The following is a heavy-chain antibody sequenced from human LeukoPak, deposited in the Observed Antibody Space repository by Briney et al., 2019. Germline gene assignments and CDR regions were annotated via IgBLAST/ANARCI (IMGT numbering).Heavy chain of an antibody. V-gene: IGHV3-30*04. Sequence: GGSLRLSCTTSGFTFIDYTMHWVRQAPGEGPEWAALASSDGSDKQYAASVKGRFTISRDDSKNTLYLEMNTLKDEDTAVYYCARAHSASWYAAYWGHGTRVTVSS. CDR3: ARAHSASWYAAY. J-gene: IGHJ4*03. D-gene: IGHD2-2*01. CDR1: GFTFIDYT. CDR2: ASSDGSDK.